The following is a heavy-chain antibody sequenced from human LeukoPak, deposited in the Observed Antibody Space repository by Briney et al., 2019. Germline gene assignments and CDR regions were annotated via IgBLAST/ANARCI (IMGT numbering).Heavy chain of an antibody. CDR1: GYTFPDYY. Sequence: ASVKVSYKASGYTFPDYYILWVRQAPRQPLEWVGWIKCDSGGKDYPQKFHGRVTMTSEKSVSTDYMELSRLRSDDAALYYCARDQDRGWFENGGQGTLLSVSS. D-gene: IGHD6-19*01. CDR3: ARDQDRGWFEN. J-gene: IGHJ4*02. CDR2: IKCDSGGK. V-gene: IGHV1-2*02.